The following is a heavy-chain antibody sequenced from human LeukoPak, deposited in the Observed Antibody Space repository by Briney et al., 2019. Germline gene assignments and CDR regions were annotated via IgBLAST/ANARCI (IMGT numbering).Heavy chain of an antibody. D-gene: IGHD3-16*02. CDR3: ATLGWGSMITFGGVIVIPRGEDY. Sequence: GGSLRLSCAASGFTFSSYAMSWVRQAAGKGLEWVSAISGSGGSTYYADSVKGRFTISRDNSKNTLYLQMNSLRAEDTAVYYCATLGWGSMITFGGVIVIPRGEDYWGQGTLVTVSS. J-gene: IGHJ4*02. CDR1: GFTFSSYA. CDR2: ISGSGGST. V-gene: IGHV3-23*01.